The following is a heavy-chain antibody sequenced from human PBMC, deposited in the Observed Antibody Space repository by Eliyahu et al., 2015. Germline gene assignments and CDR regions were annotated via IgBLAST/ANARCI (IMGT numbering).Heavy chain of an antibody. D-gene: IGHD1-14*01. CDR1: GFTXXSXA. J-gene: IGHJ4*02. Sequence: EVQLLESGGDLVQPGGSLRLSCAASGFTXXSXAXXWVRQSPGRGXEWVSTISGSGGRTYYADSVKGRFSISRDNSKNTVYLQMNSLRVDDTAVYYCAKVHESPTVYAYFDYWGQGVLATVSS. V-gene: IGHV3-23*01. CDR3: AKVHESPTVYAYFDY. CDR2: ISGSGGRT.